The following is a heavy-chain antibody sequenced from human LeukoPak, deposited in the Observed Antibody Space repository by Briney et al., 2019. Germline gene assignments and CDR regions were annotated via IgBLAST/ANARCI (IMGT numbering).Heavy chain of an antibody. Sequence: APVKSSCKASGYTFTGYYMHWVRQAPGQGLEWVGRINPNSGGTNYAQKFQGRVTMTRDTSISTAYMELSRLRSDDTAVYYCARDGRGYDDSSGYYCYFDYWGQGTLLTVSS. CDR1: GYTFTGYY. J-gene: IGHJ4*02. D-gene: IGHD3-22*01. CDR3: ARDGRGYDDSSGYYCYFDY. CDR2: INPNSGGT. V-gene: IGHV1-2*06.